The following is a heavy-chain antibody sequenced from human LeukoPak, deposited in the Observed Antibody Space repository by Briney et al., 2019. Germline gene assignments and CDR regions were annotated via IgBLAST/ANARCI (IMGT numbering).Heavy chain of an antibody. D-gene: IGHD6-6*01. CDR1: GLTFSNAG. CDR2: ISSSGSTI. J-gene: IGHJ4*02. CDR3: ARESGSSSSESDY. Sequence: GGSLRLSCEASGLTFSNAGMSWVRQAPGKGLEWVSYISSSGSTIYYADSVKGRFTISRDNAKNSLYLQMNSLRAEDTAVYYCARESGSSSSESDYWGQGTLVTVSS. V-gene: IGHV3-11*04.